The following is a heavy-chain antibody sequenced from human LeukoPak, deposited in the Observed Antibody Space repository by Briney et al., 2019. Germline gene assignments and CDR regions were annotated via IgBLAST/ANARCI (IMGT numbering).Heavy chain of an antibody. J-gene: IGHJ4*02. V-gene: IGHV3-23*01. D-gene: IGHD3-9*01. CDR2: ISGSGGST. Sequence: GGSLRLSCAASGFTFSSYGMSWVRQAPGKGLEWVSAISGSGGSTYYADSVKGRFTISRDNSKNTLYLQMNSLRAEGTAVYYCAKDVLRYFDWSLDYWGQGTLVTVSS. CDR1: GFTFSSYG. CDR3: AKDVLRYFDWSLDY.